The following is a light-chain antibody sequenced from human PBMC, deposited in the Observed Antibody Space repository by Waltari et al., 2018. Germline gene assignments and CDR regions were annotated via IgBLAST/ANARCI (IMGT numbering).Light chain of an antibody. CDR1: ASNIGNNF. Sequence: QSVLTQPPSESAAPGPTVTISCSGAASNIGNNFFSWYQQFPGASPKLLIFETNKRPSGIPDRFSGSKSGTSATLGITGLQTGDEADYYCGTWDNSLSGWVFGTGTKLTVL. CDR2: ETN. V-gene: IGLV1-51*01. CDR3: GTWDNSLSGWV. J-gene: IGLJ3*02.